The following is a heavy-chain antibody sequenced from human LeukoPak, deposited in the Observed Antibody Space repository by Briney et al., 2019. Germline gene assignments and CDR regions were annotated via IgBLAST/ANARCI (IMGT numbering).Heavy chain of an antibody. Sequence: GGSMRLSSAASGFTFSDYYMSWIRQAPGKGLEWVSYISSSGSTIYYADSVKGRFTISRDNAKNSLYLQMNSRRAEDTAVYYCARDLTYYDSSPVSYWGQGTLVTVSS. CDR3: ARDLTYYDSSPVSY. CDR1: GFTFSDYY. J-gene: IGHJ4*02. V-gene: IGHV3-11*01. CDR2: ISSSGSTI. D-gene: IGHD3-22*01.